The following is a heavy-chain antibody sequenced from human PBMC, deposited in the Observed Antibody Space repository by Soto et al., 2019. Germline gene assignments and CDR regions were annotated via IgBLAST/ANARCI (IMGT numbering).Heavy chain of an antibody. CDR1: GGTFSSYA. Sequence: SVKVSCKASGGTFSSYAISWVRQAPGQGLEWMGGIIPIFGTANYAQKFQGRVTITADKSTSTAYMELSSLRSEDTAVYYCAQGHQVAGYYYYYGMDVWGQGTTVTVSS. D-gene: IGHD6-19*01. CDR2: IIPIFGTA. J-gene: IGHJ6*02. V-gene: IGHV1-69*06. CDR3: AQGHQVAGYYYYYGMDV.